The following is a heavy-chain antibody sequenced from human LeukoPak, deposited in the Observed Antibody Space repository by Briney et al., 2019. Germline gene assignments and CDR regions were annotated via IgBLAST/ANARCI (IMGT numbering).Heavy chain of an antibody. J-gene: IGHJ1*01. CDR3: ARDASYCSGGSCYSPEYFQH. CDR2: INPSGGST. D-gene: IGHD2-15*01. CDR1: GHTFTSYY. Sequence: ASVNVSCKASGHTFTSYYMHWVRQAPGQGLEWMGIINPSGGSTSYAQKFQGRVTMTRDTSTSTVYMELSSLRSEDTAVYYCARDASYCSGGSCYSPEYFQHWGQGTLVTVSS. V-gene: IGHV1-46*01.